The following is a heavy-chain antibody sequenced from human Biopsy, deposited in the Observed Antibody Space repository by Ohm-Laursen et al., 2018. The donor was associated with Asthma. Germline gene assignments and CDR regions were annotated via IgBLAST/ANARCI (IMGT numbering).Heavy chain of an antibody. Sequence: SLRLSCTASGFTFSGYSMNWVRQAPGKGLEWVAVISYDGSITHYADSVKGRFTISRDNSKNTVYLDISSLRVEDTAVFYCGIVVAANPFQGDCWGQGTLVTVSS. V-gene: IGHV3-30*03. J-gene: IGHJ4*02. CDR1: GFTFSGYS. D-gene: IGHD2-15*01. CDR2: ISYDGSIT. CDR3: GIVVAANPFQGDC.